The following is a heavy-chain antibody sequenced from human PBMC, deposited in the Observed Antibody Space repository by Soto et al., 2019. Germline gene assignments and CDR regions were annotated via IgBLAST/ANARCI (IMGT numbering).Heavy chain of an antibody. Sequence: GGSLRLSCAASGFTFSSYAMHWVRQAPGKGLEWVAVISYDGSNKYYADSVKGRFTISRDNSKNTLYLQMNSLRAEDTAVYYCARDWGSYRPAWLVNWYFDLWGRGTLVTVSS. CDR2: ISYDGSNK. CDR1: GFTFSSYA. CDR3: ARDWGSYRPAWLVNWYFDL. J-gene: IGHJ2*01. V-gene: IGHV3-30-3*01. D-gene: IGHD6-19*01.